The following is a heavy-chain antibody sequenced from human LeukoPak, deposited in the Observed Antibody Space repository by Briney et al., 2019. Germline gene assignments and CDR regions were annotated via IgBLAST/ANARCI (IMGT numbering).Heavy chain of an antibody. D-gene: IGHD2-2*01. CDR2: ISDYNGNT. CDR1: GYTFTNYG. J-gene: IGHJ4*02. Sequence: GASVKVSCKASGYTFTNYGISWVRQAPGQGLEWMGWISDYNGNTDYAQKLQGRVTMTTDTSTSTAFMELRSLRSDDTAVYFCARVGAYCTSTSCFDYWGQGTLVTVSS. V-gene: IGHV1-18*01. CDR3: ARVGAYCTSTSCFDY.